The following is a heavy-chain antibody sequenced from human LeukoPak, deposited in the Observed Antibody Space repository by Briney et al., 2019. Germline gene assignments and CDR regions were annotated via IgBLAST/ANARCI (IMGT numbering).Heavy chain of an antibody. J-gene: IGHJ6*02. D-gene: IGHD6-19*01. CDR1: GFTFSSYG. Sequence: PGGSLRLSCAASGFTFSSYGMHWVRQAPGKGLEWVAVISYDGSNKYYADSVKGRFTISRDNSKNTLYLQMNSLRAEDTAVYYCAKDFEWLALGYYYYGMDVWGQGTTVTVSS. CDR2: ISYDGSNK. V-gene: IGHV3-30*18. CDR3: AKDFEWLALGYYYYGMDV.